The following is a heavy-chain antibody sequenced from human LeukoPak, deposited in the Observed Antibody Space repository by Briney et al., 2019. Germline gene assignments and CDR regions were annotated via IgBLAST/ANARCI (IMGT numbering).Heavy chain of an antibody. Sequence: KPSETLSLTCTVSGGSISSYYWSWIRQPPGKGLEWIGYIYYSGSTNYSPPLKSRVTISVDTSKNQFSLKLSSVTAADTAVYYCARGEYSSSWDLLYYYMDVWGKGTTVTVSS. CDR1: GGSISSYY. CDR2: IYYSGST. CDR3: ARGEYSSSWDLLYYYMDV. J-gene: IGHJ6*03. V-gene: IGHV4-59*01. D-gene: IGHD6-6*01.